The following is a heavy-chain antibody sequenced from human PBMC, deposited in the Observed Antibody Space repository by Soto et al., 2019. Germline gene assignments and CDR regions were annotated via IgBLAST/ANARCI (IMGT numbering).Heavy chain of an antibody. J-gene: IGHJ4*02. V-gene: IGHV3-11*01. D-gene: IGHD6-19*01. CDR3: ARDLRYSSGWYDY. CDR2: ISSSGSTI. CDR1: GFTFSDYY. Sequence: GGSLRLSCAASGFTFSDYYMSWIHQAPGKGLEWVSYISSSGSTIYYADSVKGRFTISRDNAKNSLYLQMNSLRAEDTAVYYCARDLRYSSGWYDYWGQGTLVPVSS.